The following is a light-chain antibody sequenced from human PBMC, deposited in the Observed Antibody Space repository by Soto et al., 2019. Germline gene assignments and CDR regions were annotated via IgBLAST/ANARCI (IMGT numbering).Light chain of an antibody. CDR1: QSISSF. Sequence: DIQMTQSPSTLSASVGDRVTITCRASQSISSFLTWYQQKPGKAPKLLIYKASNLESGVPTRFSGSGSGTEFTLTISSLQPDDFATYYCQQYSSYWTFGQGTKVEI. CDR2: KAS. J-gene: IGKJ1*01. CDR3: QQYSSYWT. V-gene: IGKV1-5*03.